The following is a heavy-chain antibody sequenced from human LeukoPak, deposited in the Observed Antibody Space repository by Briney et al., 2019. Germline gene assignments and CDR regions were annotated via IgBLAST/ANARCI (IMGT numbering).Heavy chain of an antibody. D-gene: IGHD6-19*01. CDR2: INPDGRST. J-gene: IGHJ4*02. V-gene: IGHV3-74*01. CDR3: AKVDGTGNSVFGY. Sequence: PGGSLRLSCAASGFRFNTYWMHWVRQAPGKGLVWVSRINPDGRSTDYANSGKGRFTISRDNAKNTLYLQMSSLRVEDTATYYCAKVDGTGNSVFGYWGQGTLVPVSS. CDR1: GFRFNTYW.